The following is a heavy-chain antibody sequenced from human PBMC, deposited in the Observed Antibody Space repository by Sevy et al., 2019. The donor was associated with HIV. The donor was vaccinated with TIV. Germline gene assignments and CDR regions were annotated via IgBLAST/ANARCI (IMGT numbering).Heavy chain of an antibody. CDR1: GFTFSSYG. CDR2: ISYDGSNK. J-gene: IGHJ4*01. D-gene: IGHD3-9*01. CDR3: AKVLYEYYDILTGLDY. Sequence: GGSLRLSCAASGFTFSSYGMHWVRQAPGKGLEWVAVISYDGSNKYYADSVKGRFTISRDNSKNTLYLQMNSLRAEDTAVYYCAKVLYEYYDILTGLDYWGHGTLVTVSS. V-gene: IGHV3-30*18.